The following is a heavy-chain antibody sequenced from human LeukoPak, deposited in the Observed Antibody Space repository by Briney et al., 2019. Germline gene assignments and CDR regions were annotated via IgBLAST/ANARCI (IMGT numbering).Heavy chain of an antibody. CDR2: IKQDGSEK. J-gene: IGHJ4*02. Sequence: PGGSLRLSCAASGFTFSNYWTTWVRQAPGKGLEWVANIKQDGSEKYYVDSVKGRFTISRDNATNSLYLQMNSLRAEDTVVYYCARAMHSWGQGTLVTVSS. CDR3: ARAMHS. CDR1: GFTFSNYW. V-gene: IGHV3-7*03.